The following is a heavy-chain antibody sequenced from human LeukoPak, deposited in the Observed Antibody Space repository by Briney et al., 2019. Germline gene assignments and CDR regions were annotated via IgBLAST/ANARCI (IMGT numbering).Heavy chain of an antibody. D-gene: IGHD5-18*01. J-gene: IGHJ4*02. Sequence: GGSLRLSCAASGFTFSSYGMHWVRQAPGKGLEWVAVIWYDGSNKYYADSVKSRFTISRDNSKNTLYLQMNSLRAEDTAVYYCARGNGYSYGYFDYWGQGTLVTVSS. CDR1: GFTFSSYG. V-gene: IGHV3-33*01. CDR2: IWYDGSNK. CDR3: ARGNGYSYGYFDY.